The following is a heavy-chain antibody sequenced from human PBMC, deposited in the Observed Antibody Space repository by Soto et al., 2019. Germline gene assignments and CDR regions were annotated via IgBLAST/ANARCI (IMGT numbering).Heavy chain of an antibody. V-gene: IGHV1-69*02. Sequence: QVQLVQSGAEVQKPGSSVKVSCKASGGTFSSYTISWVRQAPGQGLEWMGRIIPILGIANYAQKFQGRVTITADKSTSTAYMELSSLRSEDTAVYYCARAYYYGSGSYYLFDYWGQGTLVTVSS. CDR1: GGTFSSYT. CDR3: ARAYYYGSGSYYLFDY. CDR2: IIPILGIA. J-gene: IGHJ4*02. D-gene: IGHD3-10*01.